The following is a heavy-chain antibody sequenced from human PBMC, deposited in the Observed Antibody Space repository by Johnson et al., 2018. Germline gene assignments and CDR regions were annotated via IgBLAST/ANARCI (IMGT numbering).Heavy chain of an antibody. CDR2: TRDKSNSYTT. V-gene: IGHV3-72*01. Sequence: VQLVESGGGLVQPGRSLRLSCAASGFTFSDHYMDWVRQAPGKGLEWVGRTRDKSNSYTTEYAASVKGRFTISRDDSKNSLYLQMNSLKTEDTAVYYCVSASGITYPYFQHWGQGTLVTVSS. CDR3: VSASGITYPYFQH. CDR1: GFTFSDHY. D-gene: IGHD3-10*01. J-gene: IGHJ1*01.